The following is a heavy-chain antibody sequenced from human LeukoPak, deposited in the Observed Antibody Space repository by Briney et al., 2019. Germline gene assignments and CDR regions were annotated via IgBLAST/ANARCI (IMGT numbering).Heavy chain of an antibody. D-gene: IGHD6-19*01. J-gene: IGHJ4*02. CDR1: GGSISSSSYY. V-gene: IGHV4-39*07. Sequence: PSETLSLTCTVSGGSISSSSYYWGWIRQPPGKGLEWIGSIYYSGSTYYNPSLKSRVTISVDTSKNQFSLKLSSVTAADTAVYYCARVEGSGVDYWGQGTLVTVSS. CDR2: IYYSGST. CDR3: ARVEGSGVDY.